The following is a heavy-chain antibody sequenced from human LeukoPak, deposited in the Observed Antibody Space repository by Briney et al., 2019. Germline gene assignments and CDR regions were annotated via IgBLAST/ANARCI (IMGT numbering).Heavy chain of an antibody. CDR3: ARDPYSGSYGNYYYYFMDI. D-gene: IGHD1-26*01. CDR1: GFTFSDYS. CDR2: ISSSSPYI. Sequence: GGSLRLSCAASGFTFSDYSMNWVRQAPGKGLEWVSSISSSSPYIYYTDSVKGRFTISRDNAKNSLYLQMNSLRAEDTAVYYCARDPYSGSYGNYYYYFMDIWGKGTTVTISS. V-gene: IGHV3-21*01. J-gene: IGHJ6*03.